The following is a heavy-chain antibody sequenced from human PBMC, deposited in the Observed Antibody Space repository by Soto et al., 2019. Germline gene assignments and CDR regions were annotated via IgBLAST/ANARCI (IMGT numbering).Heavy chain of an antibody. CDR2: IGTAGDT. CDR1: GFTFSSYD. J-gene: IGHJ6*02. V-gene: IGHV3-13*01. Sequence: EVQLVESGGGLVQPGGSLRLSCAASGFTFSSYDMHWVRQATGKGLEWVSAIGTAGDTYYPGAVKGRFTISRENAQNSLYLQMNSLRADDTAVYYCARGELSGGNYGMDVWGQGTKVTVSS. D-gene: IGHD1-26*01. CDR3: ARGELSGGNYGMDV.